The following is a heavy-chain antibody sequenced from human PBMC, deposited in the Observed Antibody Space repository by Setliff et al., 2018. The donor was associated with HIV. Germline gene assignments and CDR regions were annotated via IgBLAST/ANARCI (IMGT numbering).Heavy chain of an antibody. CDR2: FDPEDAET. J-gene: IGHJ4*02. CDR1: GYTLTELS. CDR3: ARQGGYNSPLMV. Sequence: ASVKVSCKVSGYTLTELSMHWVRQAPGKGLEWMGGFDPEDAETIYAQRFQGRVTMTEDTSTDTAYMELSSLSSEDTAVYYCARQGGYNSPLMVWGQGKLVTVSS. D-gene: IGHD3-10*01. V-gene: IGHV1-24*01.